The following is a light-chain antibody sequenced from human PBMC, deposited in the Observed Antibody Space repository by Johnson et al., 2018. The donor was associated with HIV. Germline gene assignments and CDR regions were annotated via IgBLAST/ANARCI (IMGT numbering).Light chain of an antibody. CDR1: RSNIGDNF. CDR3: GTWDSSLSGYV. V-gene: IGLV1-51*01. J-gene: IGLJ1*01. Sequence: QSVLTQPPSVSAAPGQKVTISCSGNRSNIGDNFVSWYQHLPGTAPKLLVYDNSKRPSGIPDRFSATKSGTSATLGITGLQTGDEADYYCGTWDSSLSGYVFGTGTKVTVL. CDR2: DNS.